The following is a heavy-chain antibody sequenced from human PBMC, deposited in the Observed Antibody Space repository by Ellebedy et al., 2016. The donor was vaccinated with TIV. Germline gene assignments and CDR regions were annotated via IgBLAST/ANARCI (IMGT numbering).Heavy chain of an antibody. Sequence: GESLKISCAASGFTFSNYAMSWLRQAPGKGLEWVSGFGVTGDTTYYADSVKGRFTISRDNSKNTLYLQMNSLRAEDTAVYYCAKGRGGGSDTSAPRYYFDYWGLGTLVTVSS. D-gene: IGHD3-22*01. CDR2: FGVTGDTT. J-gene: IGHJ4*02. CDR3: AKGRGGGSDTSAPRYYFDY. V-gene: IGHV3-23*01. CDR1: GFTFSNYA.